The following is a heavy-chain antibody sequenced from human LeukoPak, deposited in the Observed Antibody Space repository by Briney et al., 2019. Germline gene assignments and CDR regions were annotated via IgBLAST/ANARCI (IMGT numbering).Heavy chain of an antibody. D-gene: IGHD3-10*01. V-gene: IGHV3-21*01. CDR1: GFPFRSYS. CDR3: AVAYYYGSGDAFDI. Sequence: GGSLRLSCAASGFPFRSYSMNWVRQAPGKGLEWVSSINSDSNYIYYADSVQGRFTISRDNAKNSLYLQMNSLRAEDTAVYYCAVAYYYGSGDAFDIWGQGTKVTVSS. CDR2: INSDSNYI. J-gene: IGHJ3*02.